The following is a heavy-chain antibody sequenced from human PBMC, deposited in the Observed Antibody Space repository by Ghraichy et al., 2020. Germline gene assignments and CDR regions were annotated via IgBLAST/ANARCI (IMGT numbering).Heavy chain of an antibody. Sequence: GGSLRLSCVASGFTFSSYAMSWVRQAPGKGLEWVSTISGSGRNTFYADSVKGRFPISRHSPTNTLYLQMNSLRDEDPAVYYCAKELRYGSSGRCPFDYWGQGTTVTSSS. J-gene: IGHJ4*02. CDR2: ISGSGRNT. CDR3: AKELRYGSSGRCPFDY. D-gene: IGHD2-2*01. V-gene: IGHV3-23*01. CDR1: GFTFSSYA.